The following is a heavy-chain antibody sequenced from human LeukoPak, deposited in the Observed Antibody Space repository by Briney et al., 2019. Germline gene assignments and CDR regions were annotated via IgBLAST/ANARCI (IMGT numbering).Heavy chain of an antibody. CDR1: GFTFSNYA. D-gene: IGHD6-19*01. CDR2: ISSRGDST. CDR3: AKGPRPDITVAHTVEN. Sequence: GGSLRLSCAASGFTFSNYAMSRVRQAPERGLEWVSTISSRGDSTYDADPVKGRFTISRDNSKNSLYLQMNNVRVEDTAVYYCAKGPRPDITVAHTVENWGQGTLVTVSS. V-gene: IGHV3-23*01. J-gene: IGHJ4*02.